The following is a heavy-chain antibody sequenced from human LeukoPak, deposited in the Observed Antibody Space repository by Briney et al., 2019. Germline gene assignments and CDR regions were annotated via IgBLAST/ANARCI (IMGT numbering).Heavy chain of an antibody. CDR3: ARDQGGY. J-gene: IGHJ4*02. V-gene: IGHV1-2*02. CDR1: GYTFTGHR. CDR2: INPNSGGT. Sequence: ASVKVSCEASGYTFTGHRIHWVRQAPGQGLEWMGWINPNSGGTNYAQNFQGRVTMTRDTSISTAYMDLSSLMFDDTAVYYCARDQGGYWGQGTLVIVSS.